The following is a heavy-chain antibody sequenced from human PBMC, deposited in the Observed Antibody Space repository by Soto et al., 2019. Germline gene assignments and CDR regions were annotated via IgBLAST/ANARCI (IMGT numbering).Heavy chain of an antibody. CDR2: ISSSSSTI. CDR3: ASDYYDSSGYSADFDY. CDR1: GFTFSSYS. Sequence: EVQLVESGGGLAQPGGSLRLSCAASGFTFSSYSMNWVRQAPGKGLEWVSYISSSSSTIYYADSVKGRFTISRDNAKNSLYLQMNSLRAEDTAVYYCASDYYDSSGYSADFDYWGQGTLVTVSS. J-gene: IGHJ4*02. V-gene: IGHV3-48*01. D-gene: IGHD3-22*01.